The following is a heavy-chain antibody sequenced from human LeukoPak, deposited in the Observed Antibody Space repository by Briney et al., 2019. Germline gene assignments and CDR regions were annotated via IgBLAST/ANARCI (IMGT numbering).Heavy chain of an antibody. D-gene: IGHD1-26*01. CDR3: ARDPARYSGTPYFDY. J-gene: IGHJ4*02. CDR1: GFTFSSYG. CDR2: IWYDGSNK. Sequence: GGSLRLSCAAFGFTFSSYGMHWVRQAPGKGLEWVAVIWYDGSNKYYADSVKGRFTISRDNSKNTLYLQMNSLRAEDTAVYYCARDPARYSGTPYFDYWGQGTLVTVSS. V-gene: IGHV3-33*01.